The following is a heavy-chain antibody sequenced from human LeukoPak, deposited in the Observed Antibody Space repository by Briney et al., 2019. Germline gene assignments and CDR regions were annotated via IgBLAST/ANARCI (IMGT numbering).Heavy chain of an antibody. Sequence: PSETLSLTCTVSGGSISSYYWSWIRQPPGKGLEWIGYIYTSGSTNYNPSLKSRVTISVDTSKNQFSLKLSSATAADTAVYYCARHTTPYSVYDYWGQGTLVTVSS. J-gene: IGHJ4*02. D-gene: IGHD5/OR15-5a*01. CDR2: IYTSGST. CDR3: ARHTTPYSVYDY. V-gene: IGHV4-4*09. CDR1: GGSISSYY.